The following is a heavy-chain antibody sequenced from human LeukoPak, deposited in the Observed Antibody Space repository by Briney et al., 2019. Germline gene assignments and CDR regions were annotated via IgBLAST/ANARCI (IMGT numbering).Heavy chain of an antibody. CDR2: INPNSGGT. CDR1: GYTFTGYY. D-gene: IGHD2-2*01. CDR3: ARGDCSSTSCYEDY. J-gene: IGHJ4*02. V-gene: IGHV1-2*02. Sequence: ASVKVSCKASGYTFTGYYMHWVRQAPGQGLEWMGWINPNSGGTNYAQKFQGRVTMTRDTSTSTVYMELSSLRSEDTAVYYCARGDCSSTSCYEDYWGQGTLVTVSS.